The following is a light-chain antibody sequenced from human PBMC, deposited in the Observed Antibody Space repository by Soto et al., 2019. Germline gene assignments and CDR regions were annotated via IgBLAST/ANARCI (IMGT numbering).Light chain of an antibody. CDR3: QQYVSSPRT. J-gene: IGKJ1*01. Sequence: EIVLTQSPGTLSLSPGERATLSCRASQSVSSSYLAWYQQKPGQAPRLLIYDTSTRATGIPARFSGSGSGTDFTLTISRLEPEDFAVYYCQQYVSSPRTFGQGTKVDIK. CDR1: QSVSSSY. CDR2: DTS. V-gene: IGKV3-20*01.